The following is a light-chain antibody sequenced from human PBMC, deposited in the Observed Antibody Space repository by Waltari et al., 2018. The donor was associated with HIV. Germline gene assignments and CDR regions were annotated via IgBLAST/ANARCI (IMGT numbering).Light chain of an antibody. V-gene: IGLV3-25*03. CDR2: KDS. CDR1: ALPKQY. Sequence: SYELTQPPSVSVSPGQTARITCSGDALPKQYAYWYQQKPGQAPVLAIYKDSERPSGIPGRFSGSSSGTTVTLTISGVQAEDEADYYCQSADSSGTYPVVFGGGTKLTVL. J-gene: IGLJ2*01. CDR3: QSADSSGTYPVV.